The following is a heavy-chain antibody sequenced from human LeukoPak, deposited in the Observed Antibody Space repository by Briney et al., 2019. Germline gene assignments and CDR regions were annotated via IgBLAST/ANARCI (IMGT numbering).Heavy chain of an antibody. CDR3: ARGGRWELPRPYAFDI. CDR1: GYTFTSYG. D-gene: IGHD1-26*01. V-gene: IGHV1-18*01. J-gene: IGHJ3*02. CDR2: ISAYNGHT. Sequence: ASVKVSCKASGYTFTSYGISWVRQAPGQGLEWMGWISAYNGHTNYAQKLQGRVTMTTDTSTSTAYMELRSLRSDDTADYYCARGGRWELPRPYAFDIWGQGTMVTVSS.